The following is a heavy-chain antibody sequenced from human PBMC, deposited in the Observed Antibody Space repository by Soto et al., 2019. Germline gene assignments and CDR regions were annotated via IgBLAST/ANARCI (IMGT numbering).Heavy chain of an antibody. J-gene: IGHJ4*02. CDR2: VHHTGNT. Sequence: SETLSLTCTVSGDSIIDSFWSCVRQPPCKWLEWIGLVHHTGNTNYNPSLETRVTMLIDASANHFSLTLTSVTPADAAIYYCARGREDHVDHHFGHLFDSWGQGTLVTVSS. CDR1: GDSIIDSF. V-gene: IGHV4-59*01. CDR3: ARGREDHVDHHFGHLFDS. D-gene: IGHD3-10*01.